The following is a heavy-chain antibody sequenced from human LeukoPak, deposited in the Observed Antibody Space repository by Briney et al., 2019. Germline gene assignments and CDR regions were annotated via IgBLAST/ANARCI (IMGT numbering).Heavy chain of an antibody. V-gene: IGHV3-30-3*01. CDR2: ISYDGSNK. CDR3: ARDHKREDYYDSSGYYPY. J-gene: IGHJ4*02. CDR1: GFTFSSYA. D-gene: IGHD3-22*01. Sequence: QAGGSLRLSCAASGFTFSSYAMHWVRQAPGKGLEWVAVISYDGSNKYYADSVKGRFTISRDNSKNTLYLQMNSLRAEDTAVYYCARDHKREDYYDSSGYYPYWGQGTLVTVSS.